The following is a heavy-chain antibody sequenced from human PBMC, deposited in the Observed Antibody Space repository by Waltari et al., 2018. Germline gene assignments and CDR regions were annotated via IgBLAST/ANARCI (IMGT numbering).Heavy chain of an antibody. CDR3: ATDVEGATIANYYYGMDV. CDR1: GYTLTALS. V-gene: IGHV1-24*01. CDR2: FDPEDVET. D-gene: IGHD5-12*01. J-gene: IGHJ6*02. Sequence: QVQLVQSGAEVKKPGASVKVSCKVSGYTLTALSMHWVRQAPGKGLEWMGGFDPEDVETNYAQKFQGIVTMTEDTSTDTAYMELSSLRSEDTAVYYCATDVEGATIANYYYGMDVWGQGTTVTVSS.